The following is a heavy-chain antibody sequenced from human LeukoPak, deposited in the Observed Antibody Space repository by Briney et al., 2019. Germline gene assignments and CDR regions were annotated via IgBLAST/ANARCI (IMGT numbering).Heavy chain of an antibody. CDR1: GGSISSSSYY. D-gene: IGHD6-19*01. Sequence: PSVTLSLTCTVSGGSISSSSYYWGWIRQPPGKGLEWIGSIYYSGSTYYNPSLKSRVTISVDTSKNQFSLKLSSVTAADTAVYYCASDPIAVAGIHWGQGTLSPSPQ. CDR3: ASDPIAVAGIH. V-gene: IGHV4-39*01. J-gene: IGHJ4*02. CDR2: IYYSGST.